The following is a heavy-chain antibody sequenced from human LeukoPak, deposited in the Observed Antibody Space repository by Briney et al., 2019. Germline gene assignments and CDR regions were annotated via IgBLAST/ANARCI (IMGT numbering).Heavy chain of an antibody. D-gene: IGHD3-10*01. Sequence: SHSVSRRGSGFSFGEYAMSWLRPPPRKEQEEVGCIRSKAYGGTTEYAASVKGRFTISRDDSKSIAYLQMNSLKTEDTAVYYCTRDNTVLLWLGESSNPFDYWGQGTLVTVSS. CDR2: IRSKAYGGTT. CDR1: GFSFGEYA. J-gene: IGHJ4*02. V-gene: IGHV3-49*03. CDR3: TRDNTVLLWLGESSNPFDY.